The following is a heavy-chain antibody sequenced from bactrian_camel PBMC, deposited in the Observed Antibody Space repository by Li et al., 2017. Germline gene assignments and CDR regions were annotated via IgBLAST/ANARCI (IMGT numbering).Heavy chain of an antibody. J-gene: IGHJ4*01. CDR1: GYTYNSDC. V-gene: IGHV3S53*01. Sequence: VQLVESGGGSVQSGGSLRLSCAASGYTYNSDCMGWFRQAPGKEREAVAIIARDGRTRYADSVKGRFTISRDYDKNTVYLQMDNLKPEDTAMYYCAARRGSWPSLNPDAYDYWGQGTQVTVS. CDR3: AARRGSWPSLNPDAYDY. CDR2: IARDGRT. D-gene: IGHD6*01.